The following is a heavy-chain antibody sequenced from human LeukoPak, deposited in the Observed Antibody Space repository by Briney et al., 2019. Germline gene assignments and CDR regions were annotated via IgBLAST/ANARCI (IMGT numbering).Heavy chain of an antibody. Sequence: SVKVSCKASGGTFSSYAISWVRQAPGQGLEWMGGIIPIFGTANCAQKFQGRVTITADESTSTAYMELSSLRSEDTAVYYCWGGGWKKPFDYWGQGTLVTVSS. V-gene: IGHV1-69*13. CDR1: GGTFSSYA. CDR3: WGGGWKKPFDY. J-gene: IGHJ4*02. CDR2: IIPIFGTA. D-gene: IGHD2-21*01.